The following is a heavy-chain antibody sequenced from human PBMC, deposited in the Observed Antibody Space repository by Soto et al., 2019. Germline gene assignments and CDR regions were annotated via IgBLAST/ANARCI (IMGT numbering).Heavy chain of an antibody. CDR1: GFTVSSLY. Sequence: EVQLVESGGGLVQPGGSLRLSCAASGFTVSSLYMTWVRQAPGKGLQWVAVISSGGSTYYADSVKGRFTISRDNSKNTLYLEKNSLRAEDTAVYYCARDIFGGAYDFLHGGQGTLVTVSS. CDR3: ARDIFGGAYDFLH. CDR2: ISSGGST. D-gene: IGHD3-3*01. V-gene: IGHV3-66*01. J-gene: IGHJ4*02.